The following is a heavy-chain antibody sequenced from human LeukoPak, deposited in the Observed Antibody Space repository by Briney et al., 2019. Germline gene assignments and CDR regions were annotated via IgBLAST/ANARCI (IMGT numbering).Heavy chain of an antibody. CDR3: AKDNYGSGSQFDY. V-gene: IGHV3-23*01. J-gene: IGHJ4*02. Sequence: PGGSLRLSCAASGFTFSSYAMSWVRQAPGKGLEWVSAISGSGGSTYYADSVKGRFTISRDNSKNTPYLQMNSLRAEDTAVYYCAKDNYGSGSQFDYWGQGTLVTVSS. CDR1: GFTFSSYA. CDR2: ISGSGGST. D-gene: IGHD3-10*01.